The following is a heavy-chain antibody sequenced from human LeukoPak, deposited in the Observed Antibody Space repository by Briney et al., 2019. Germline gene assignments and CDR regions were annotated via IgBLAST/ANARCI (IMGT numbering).Heavy chain of an antibody. CDR1: GFTFSNYG. V-gene: IGHV3-23*01. CDR2: ISGSGGST. J-gene: IGHJ4*02. CDR3: AKDLYSSGWYFDY. Sequence: GGSLRLSCAASGFTFSNYGMQWVRQAPGKGLEWVSAISGSGGSTYYADSVKGRFTISRDNSKNTLYLQMNSLRAEDTAVYYCAKDLYSSGWYFDYWGQGTLVTVSS. D-gene: IGHD6-19*01.